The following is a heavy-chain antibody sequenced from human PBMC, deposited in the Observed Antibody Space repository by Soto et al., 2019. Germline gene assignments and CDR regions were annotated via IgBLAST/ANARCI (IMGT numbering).Heavy chain of an antibody. J-gene: IGHJ5*02. Sequence: SETLSLTCTVSGGSINTNNYYWGWVRQPPGKGLEWIGSVFYNGTTYYSPSLKGRVTISLATSRTQFSLRLKSVTAADTAVYYCARLVVVSPVANAWGQGTLVTV. D-gene: IGHD2-15*01. V-gene: IGHV4-39*01. CDR3: ARLVVVSPVANA. CDR1: GGSINTNNYY. CDR2: VFYNGTT.